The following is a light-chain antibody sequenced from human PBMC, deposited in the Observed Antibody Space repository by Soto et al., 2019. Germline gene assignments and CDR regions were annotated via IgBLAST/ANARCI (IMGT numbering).Light chain of an antibody. CDR2: AAS. J-gene: IGKJ2*01. Sequence: DIQMTQSPSSLSASVGDRVTITCRASQSISSYLNWYQQKPGKAPKLLIYAASSLQSGFPSRFSGSGSGTDFNLTISSLQPEDFATYYCQQSYSTLYTFGQGTKLEIK. V-gene: IGKV1-39*01. CDR1: QSISSY. CDR3: QQSYSTLYT.